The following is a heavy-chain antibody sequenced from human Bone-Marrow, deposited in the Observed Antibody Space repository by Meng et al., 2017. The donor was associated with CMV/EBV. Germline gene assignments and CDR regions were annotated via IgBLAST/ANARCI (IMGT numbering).Heavy chain of an antibody. J-gene: IGHJ4*02. V-gene: IGHV1-8*01. CDR1: GYTFTSYD. Sequence: QVQLVQSGAEVKKPGDSVKVSCKASGYTFTSYDINSVRQAAGQGLEWMGWMNPNSGNTDYAQKFQGRVTMTRNISKSTAYMDLSSLRSEDTAVYYCATGVADFEYWGQGTLVTVSS. CDR3: ATGVADFEY. CDR2: MNPNSGNT. D-gene: IGHD6-19*01.